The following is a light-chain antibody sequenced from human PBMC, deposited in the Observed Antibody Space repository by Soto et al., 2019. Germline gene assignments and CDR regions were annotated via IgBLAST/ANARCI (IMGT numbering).Light chain of an antibody. CDR1: SSDVGGYNY. Sequence: QSVLTQPPSASGSPGQSVTISCTGTSSDVGGYNYVSWYQQHPGKATKLMNYEVSKRPSGVPDRFSGSKSGNTASLTVSGLQAEDEADYYCSSYAGSNNFVFGTGTKVTVL. CDR2: EVS. J-gene: IGLJ1*01. V-gene: IGLV2-8*01. CDR3: SSYAGSNNFV.